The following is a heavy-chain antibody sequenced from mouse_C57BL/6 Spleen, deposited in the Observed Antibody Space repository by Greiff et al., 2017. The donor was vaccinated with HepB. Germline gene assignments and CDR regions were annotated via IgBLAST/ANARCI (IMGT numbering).Heavy chain of an antibody. CDR2: IYPGNSDT. CDR1: GYTFTSYW. V-gene: IGHV1-5*01. Sequence: EVQLQQSGTVLARPGASVKMSCKTSGYTFTSYWMHWVKQRPGQGLEWIGAIYPGNSDTSYNQKFKGKAKLTAVTSASTAYMELSSLTNEDSAVDYCTRRGYGSFYAMDYWGQGTSVTVSS. J-gene: IGHJ4*01. CDR3: TRRGYGSFYAMDY. D-gene: IGHD1-1*01.